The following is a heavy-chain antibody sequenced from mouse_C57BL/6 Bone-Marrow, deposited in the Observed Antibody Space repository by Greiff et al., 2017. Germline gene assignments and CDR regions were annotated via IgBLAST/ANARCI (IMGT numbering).Heavy chain of an antibody. J-gene: IGHJ1*03. D-gene: IGHD1-1*01. V-gene: IGHV1-18*01. CDR2: INPNNGGT. CDR1: GYTFTDYN. Sequence: VQLQQSGPELVKPGASVKIPCKASGYTFTDYNMDWVKQSHGKSLEWIGDINPNNGGTIYNQKFKGKATLTVDKSSSTAYMELRSLTSEDTAVYYCARRGHYYGSRYWYFDVWGTGTTGTVSS. CDR3: ARRGHYYGSRYWYFDV.